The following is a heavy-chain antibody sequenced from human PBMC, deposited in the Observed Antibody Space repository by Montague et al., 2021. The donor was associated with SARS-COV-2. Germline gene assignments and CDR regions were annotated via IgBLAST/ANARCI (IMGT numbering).Heavy chain of an antibody. D-gene: IGHD3-10*01. V-gene: IGHV4-34*01. CDR2: INHGGGI. Sequence: SETLSLTCAVHGTSFSGYYWNWIRQPPGKGLEWIGEINHGGGIKYSPSLKSRLTISADTSKNQFSLKLTSVAAADTAVYYCARLRDGVVPSPILGVGPYYSYYYMDVWGRGTTVTVSS. CDR3: ARLRDGVVPSPILGVGPYYSYYYMDV. J-gene: IGHJ6*03. CDR1: GTSFSGYY.